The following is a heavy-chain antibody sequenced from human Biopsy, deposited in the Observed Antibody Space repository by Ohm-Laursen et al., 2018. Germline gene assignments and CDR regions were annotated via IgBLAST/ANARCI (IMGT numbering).Heavy chain of an antibody. J-gene: IGHJ5*02. Sequence: TLSLTWSVSGGSISSSITYYWAWLRQPPGKGLEWIGSIYNTETTFYNPSLKSRVTISVDTSTNQFSLKVSSVTAADTALYFCARHPTGFWFDPWGHGTLITVSS. CDR3: ARHPTGFWFDP. CDR1: GGSISSSITYY. V-gene: IGHV4-39*01. CDR2: IYNTETT.